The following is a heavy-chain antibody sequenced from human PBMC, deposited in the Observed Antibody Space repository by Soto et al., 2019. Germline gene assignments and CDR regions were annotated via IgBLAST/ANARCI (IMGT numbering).Heavy chain of an antibody. CDR2: IDWDDDK. CDR1: GFSLITIGMR. J-gene: IGHJ4*02. Sequence: SGPTLVNPTQTLTLTCTFSGFSLITIGMRVSWIRQPPGKALEWLARIDWDDDKFYSTSLKTRLTISKDTSKNQVVLTMTNMDPVDTATYYCAQMDTGNYGIFDYWGQGTLVTVSS. D-gene: IGHD1-26*01. V-gene: IGHV2-70*04. CDR3: AQMDTGNYGIFDY.